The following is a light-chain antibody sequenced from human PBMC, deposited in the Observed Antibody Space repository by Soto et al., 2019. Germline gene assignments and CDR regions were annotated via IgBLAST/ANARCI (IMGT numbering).Light chain of an antibody. J-gene: IGLJ3*02. Sequence: QSVLTQPASVSGSPGQSITISCTGTSSDVGGYNYVSWYQQHPGKATKLKIYEVSNRPSGVSNRFSGSTSSNTASLTISELQAEDEDYYYCTSFTTISTWVFGGGTKLTVL. CDR2: EVS. CDR1: SSDVGGYNY. V-gene: IGLV2-14*01. CDR3: TSFTTISTWV.